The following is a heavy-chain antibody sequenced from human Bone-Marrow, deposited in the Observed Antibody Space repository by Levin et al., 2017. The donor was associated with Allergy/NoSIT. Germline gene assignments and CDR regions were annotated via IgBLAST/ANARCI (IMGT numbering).Heavy chain of an antibody. CDR2: IRSKAYGGTT. V-gene: IGHV3-49*03. Sequence: GGSLRLSCTASGFTFGDYAMSWFRQAPGKGLEWVGFIRSKAYGGTTEYAASVKGRFTISRDDSKSIAYLQMNSLKTEDTAVYYCTRAGYDYGDYEGYWGQGTLVTVSS. CDR1: GFTFGDYA. CDR3: TRAGYDYGDYEGY. J-gene: IGHJ4*02. D-gene: IGHD4-17*01.